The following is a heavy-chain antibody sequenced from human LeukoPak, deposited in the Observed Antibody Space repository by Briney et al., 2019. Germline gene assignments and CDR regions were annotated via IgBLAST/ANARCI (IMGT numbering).Heavy chain of an antibody. J-gene: IGHJ4*02. D-gene: IGHD4-17*01. Sequence: QSGGSLRLSCAASGFTFSSYGMHWVRQAPGKGLEWVAVISYDGSNKYYADSVKGRFTISRDNSKNTLYLQMNSLRAEDTAVYYCAKLEDTVPVDYWGQGTLVTVSS. CDR1: GFTFSSYG. V-gene: IGHV3-30*18. CDR3: AKLEDTVPVDY. CDR2: ISYDGSNK.